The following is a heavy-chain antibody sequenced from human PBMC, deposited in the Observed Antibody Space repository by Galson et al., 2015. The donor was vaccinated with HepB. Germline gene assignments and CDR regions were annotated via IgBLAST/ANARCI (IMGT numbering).Heavy chain of an antibody. CDR2: IWYDGSNQ. CDR3: ARERVAGNYYYYGMDV. J-gene: IGHJ6*02. Sequence: SLRLSCAASGFTFSNYGMHWIRQAPGKGLEWVAVIWYDGSNQYYADSVKGRFTISRDNSKNTMYLLMNTLRAEDTALYYCARERVAGNYYYYGMDVWGPGATVTVSS. CDR1: GFTFSNYG. V-gene: IGHV3-33*01.